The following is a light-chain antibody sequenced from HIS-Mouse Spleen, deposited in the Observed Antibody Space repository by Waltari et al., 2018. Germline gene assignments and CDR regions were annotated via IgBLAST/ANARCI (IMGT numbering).Light chain of an antibody. CDR2: AAS. Sequence: DIQLTQSPSFLSASVGDRGTITCXASQGISSYLAWYQQKPGKAPKLLIYAASTLQSGVPSRFSGSGSGTEFTLTISSLQPEDFATYYCQQLNSYXXXXGQGTKVEIK. CDR3: QQLNSYXXX. V-gene: IGKV1-9*01. CDR1: QGISSY. J-gene: IGKJ1*01.